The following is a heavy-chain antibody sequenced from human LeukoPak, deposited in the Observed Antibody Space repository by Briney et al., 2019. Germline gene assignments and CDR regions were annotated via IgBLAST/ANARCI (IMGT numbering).Heavy chain of an antibody. CDR1: GFTLSSCA. CDR2: ISGSGAST. Sequence: GGSLRLSCAASGFTLSSCAMSWVRQAPGKGLEWVSGISGSGASTYYADSVRGRFTISRDNSKNTLYLQMNSLRAEDTAVYYCAKAYYDSSGYYSFDYWGQGTLVAVSS. V-gene: IGHV3-23*01. D-gene: IGHD3-22*01. CDR3: AKAYYDSSGYYSFDY. J-gene: IGHJ4*02.